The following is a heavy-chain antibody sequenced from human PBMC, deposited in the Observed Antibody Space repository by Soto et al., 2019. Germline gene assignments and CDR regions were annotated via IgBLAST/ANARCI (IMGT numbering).Heavy chain of an antibody. CDR2: INAGNGNT. CDR1: GYTFTSYG. CDR3: ARNIEVVTAIDY. D-gene: IGHD2-21*02. Sequence: ASVKVSCKASGYTFTSYGMHWVRQAPGQRLEWMGWINAGNGNTKYSQKFQGRVTITRDTSASTAYMELSSLRSEDTAVYYCARNIEVVTAIDYWGQGTQVTISS. J-gene: IGHJ4*02. V-gene: IGHV1-3*01.